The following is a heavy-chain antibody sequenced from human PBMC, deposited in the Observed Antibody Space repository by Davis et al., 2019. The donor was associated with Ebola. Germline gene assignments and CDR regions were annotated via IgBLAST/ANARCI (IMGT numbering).Heavy chain of an antibody. CDR3: AKLTPSYDILTGYYTADY. Sequence: PGGSLRLSCAASGFTFSSYGMHWVRQAPGKGLEWVAFIRYDGSNKYYADSVKGRFTISRDNSKNTLYLQMNSLRAEDTAVYYCAKLTPSYDILTGYYTADYWGQGTLVTVSS. CDR1: GFTFSSYG. V-gene: IGHV3-30*02. J-gene: IGHJ4*02. D-gene: IGHD3-9*01. CDR2: IRYDGSNK.